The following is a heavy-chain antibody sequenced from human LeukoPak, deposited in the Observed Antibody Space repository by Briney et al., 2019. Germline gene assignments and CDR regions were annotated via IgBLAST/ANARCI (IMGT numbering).Heavy chain of an antibody. Sequence: PGGSLRLSCAASGFTFSNAWMTWVRQAPGKGLEWVGRRKTKAGGGTADYAAPVKGRFTISRDDAKNTLFLQMNSLRTEDTAVYYCSTSPDGYNVDNDAFDIWGQGTMVTVSS. D-gene: IGHD5-24*01. CDR2: RKTKAGGGTA. CDR3: STSPDGYNVDNDAFDI. V-gene: IGHV3-15*01. CDR1: GFTFSNAW. J-gene: IGHJ3*02.